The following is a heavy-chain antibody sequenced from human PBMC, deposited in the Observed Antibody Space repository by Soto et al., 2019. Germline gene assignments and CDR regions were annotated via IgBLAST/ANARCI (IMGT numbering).Heavy chain of an antibody. Sequence: SETLSLTCTVSGGSISSSSYYRGWIRQPPGKGLEWIGSIYYSGSTYYNPSLKSRVTISVDTSKNQFSLKLSSVTAADTAVYYCARLTTGLITMGAFDIWGQGTMVTVSS. CDR2: IYYSGST. CDR3: ARLTTGLITMGAFDI. V-gene: IGHV4-39*01. CDR1: GGSISSSSYY. J-gene: IGHJ3*02. D-gene: IGHD1-1*01.